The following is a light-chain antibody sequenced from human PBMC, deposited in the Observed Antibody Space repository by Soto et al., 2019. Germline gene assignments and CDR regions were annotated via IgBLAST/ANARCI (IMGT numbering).Light chain of an antibody. CDR3: HQHGGSPET. CDR1: RSVNNNY. CDR2: GAS. J-gene: IGKJ1*01. Sequence: ELVLTQSPGTLSLSPGERATLSCRASRSVNNNYLAWYQQKPGQDTRLLIFGASSRDTGIPDRFIGSGSGTEVILTISRLEPDDFAIYHCHQHGGSPETFGQGTKVDIK. V-gene: IGKV3-20*01.